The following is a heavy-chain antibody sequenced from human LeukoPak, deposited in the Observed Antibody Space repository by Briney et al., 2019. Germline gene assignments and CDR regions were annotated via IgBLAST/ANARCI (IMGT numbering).Heavy chain of an antibody. Sequence: SETLSLTCAVYGGSFSGYYWSWIRQPPGKGLEWIGEINHSGSTNYNPSLKSRVTISVDTSKNQFSLKLSSVTAAGTAVYYCARATSEGDCSSTSCGFDPWGQGTLVTVSS. CDR3: ARATSEGDCSSTSCGFDP. D-gene: IGHD2-2*01. V-gene: IGHV4-34*01. J-gene: IGHJ5*02. CDR2: INHSGST. CDR1: GGSFSGYY.